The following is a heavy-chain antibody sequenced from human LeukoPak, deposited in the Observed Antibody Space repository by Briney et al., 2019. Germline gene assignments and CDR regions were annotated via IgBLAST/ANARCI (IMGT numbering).Heavy chain of an antibody. CDR1: GFTFSSYS. CDR3: AKDISLTRKPSPLAARPLY. J-gene: IGHJ4*02. CDR2: IGISSGNT. Sequence: GGSLRLSCAASGFTFSSYSMNWVRQAPGEGLEWISYIGISSGNTKYADSVKGRFTISRDNAKNSLYLQMNSLRAEDTALYYCAKDISLTRKPSPLAARPLYWGQGTLVTVSS. D-gene: IGHD6-6*01. V-gene: IGHV3-48*04.